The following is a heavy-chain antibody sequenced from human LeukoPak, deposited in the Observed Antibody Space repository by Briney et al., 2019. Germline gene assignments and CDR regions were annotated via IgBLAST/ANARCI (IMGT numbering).Heavy chain of an antibody. CDR2: IYYSGST. V-gene: IGHV4-39*07. D-gene: IGHD3-22*01. Sequence: SETLSLTCSVSGDSISSGSYYWGWIRQPPGKGLEWIGSIYYSGSTYYNPSLKSRVTISVDTSKNLFSLKLSSVTAADTAVYYCASEYYYDTSGYYSLAYWGQGTLVTVSS. J-gene: IGHJ4*02. CDR1: GDSISSGSYY. CDR3: ASEYYYDTSGYYSLAY.